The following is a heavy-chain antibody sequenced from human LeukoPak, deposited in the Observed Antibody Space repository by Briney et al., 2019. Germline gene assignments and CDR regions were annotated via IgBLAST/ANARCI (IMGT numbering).Heavy chain of an antibody. Sequence: GASVKVSCKASGNTFSSFGISWVRQAPGQGLEWMGWISVNNGDTNYAQNFQDRVTMTTDTSTTTAYMELRSLRSDDTALYFCAGDPKYDNSGYPPQAFDIWGQGTMVTVSS. D-gene: IGHD3-22*01. CDR2: ISVNNGDT. CDR1: GNTFSSFG. V-gene: IGHV1-18*01. CDR3: AGDPKYDNSGYPPQAFDI. J-gene: IGHJ3*02.